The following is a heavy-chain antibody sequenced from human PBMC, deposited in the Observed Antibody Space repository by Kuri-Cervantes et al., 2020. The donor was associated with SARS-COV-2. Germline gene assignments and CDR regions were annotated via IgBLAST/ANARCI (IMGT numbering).Heavy chain of an antibody. V-gene: IGHV3-23*01. Sequence: GESLKISCAASGFTFSSYEMNWVRQAPGKGLEWVSAITSGSDTYYAASVEGRFIVSRDNSKNTVHLQMNSLRAEDTAVYYCAKEVRFGELLSLDYWGQGTLVTVSS. CDR2: ITSGSDT. J-gene: IGHJ4*02. CDR1: GFTFSSYE. D-gene: IGHD3-10*01. CDR3: AKEVRFGELLSLDY.